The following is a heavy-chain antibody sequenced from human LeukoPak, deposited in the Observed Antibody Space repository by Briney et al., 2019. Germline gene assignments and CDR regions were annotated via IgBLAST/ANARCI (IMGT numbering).Heavy chain of an antibody. CDR3: ARLGDYYDSYTPSPHDTILDY. J-gene: IGHJ4*02. V-gene: IGHV5-51*01. Sequence: KHGESLKISCKGSGYSFTSYWIGWVRQMPGKGLEWMGIIYPGDSDTRYSPSFQGQVTISADKSISTAYLQWSSLKASDTAMYYCARLGDYYDSYTPSPHDTILDYWGQGTLVTVSS. CDR1: GYSFTSYW. CDR2: IYPGDSDT. D-gene: IGHD3-22*01.